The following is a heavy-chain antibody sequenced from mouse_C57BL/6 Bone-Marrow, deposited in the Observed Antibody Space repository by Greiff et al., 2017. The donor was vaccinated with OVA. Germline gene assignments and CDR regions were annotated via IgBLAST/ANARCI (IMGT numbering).Heavy chain of an antibody. CDR1: GYTFTSYW. CDR3: AREEDDYGFAY. D-gene: IGHD2-4*01. Sequence: QVQLQQPGAELVRPGSSVKLSCKASGYTFTSYWMDWVKQRPGQGLEWIGNIYPSDSETHYNQKFKDKATLTVDKSSSTAYMQLSSLTSEDSAVYYCAREEDDYGFAYWGQGTLVTVSA. CDR2: IYPSDSET. J-gene: IGHJ3*01. V-gene: IGHV1-61*01.